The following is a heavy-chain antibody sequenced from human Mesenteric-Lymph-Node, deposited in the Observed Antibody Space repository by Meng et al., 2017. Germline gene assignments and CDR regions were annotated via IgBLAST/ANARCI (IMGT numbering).Heavy chain of an antibody. CDR3: SRDRYRRDGYKYPHFLDY. V-gene: IGHV1-46*01. Sequence: ASVKVSCKASGYTFTSYYMHWVRQAPGQGLEWMGIINPSGGSTSYAQKFQGRVTMTRDTSTSTVYMELRSLRFDDTAVYYCSRDRYRRDGYKYPHFLDYWGQGTLVTVSS. CDR1: GYTFTSYY. D-gene: IGHD5-24*01. CDR2: INPSGGST. J-gene: IGHJ4*02.